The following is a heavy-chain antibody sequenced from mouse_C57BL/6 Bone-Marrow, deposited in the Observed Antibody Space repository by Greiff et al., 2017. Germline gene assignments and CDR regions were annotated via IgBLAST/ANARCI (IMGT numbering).Heavy chain of an antibody. D-gene: IGHD1-1*01. Sequence: EVQLQQSGAELVRPGASVKLSCTASGFNIKDAYMPWVKQRPEQGLEWIGWIDPENGDTEYASQFQGKATITADPSSNTAYLQLSSLTAEDTAVYYCTTSGSGYWGQGTTLTVSS. V-gene: IGHV14-4*01. CDR3: TTSGSGY. CDR1: GFNIKDAY. J-gene: IGHJ2*01. CDR2: IDPENGDT.